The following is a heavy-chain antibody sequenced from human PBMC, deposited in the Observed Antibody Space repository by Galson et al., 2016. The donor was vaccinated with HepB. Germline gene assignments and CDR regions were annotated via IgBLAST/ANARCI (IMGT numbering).Heavy chain of an antibody. CDR2: INAGNGNT. Sequence: SVKVSCKASGYTFSNYVLHWLRQAPGQSLEWMGWINAGNGNTKYSQKFQGRVTITRDTSASTVYMELSSLRSEDTAVYYCAREGLETSRILGATRLRSYNGMDVWGQGTTVTVSS. CDR3: AREGLETSRILGATRLRSYNGMDV. J-gene: IGHJ6*02. V-gene: IGHV1-3*01. D-gene: IGHD1-26*01. CDR1: GYTFSNYV.